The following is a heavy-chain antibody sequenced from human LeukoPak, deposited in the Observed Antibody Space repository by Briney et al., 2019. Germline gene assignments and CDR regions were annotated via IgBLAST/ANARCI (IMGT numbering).Heavy chain of an antibody. CDR3: ARDLLQCTMTRCPTINWFDP. J-gene: IGHJ5*02. V-gene: IGHV4-39*07. CDR2: AYYSGST. Sequence: SETLSLTCSVSGDSISNARYYWAWIRQPLGKGLEYIASAYYSGSTYCNPSLESRVTLSVDTSKNQFSLRLSSVTAADTAMYFCARDLLQCTMTRCPTINWFDPWGPGTLVTVSS. D-gene: IGHD2-2*01. CDR1: GDSISNARYY.